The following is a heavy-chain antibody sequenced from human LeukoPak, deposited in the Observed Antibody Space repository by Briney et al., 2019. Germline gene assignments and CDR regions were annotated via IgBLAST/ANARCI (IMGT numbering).Heavy chain of an antibody. J-gene: IGHJ4*02. V-gene: IGHV3-23*01. Sequence: GGSLRLSSAPSVFTFSSYAMGWVRQAPGKGLEWVSAITASGGNTYYADSVKARFTIPRDNSKNTLYLQVNSLRAEDTVVHYCAKGNGYSYGRYYFDYWGQGTLVTVSS. CDR1: VFTFSSYA. CDR2: ITASGGNT. CDR3: AKGNGYSYGRYYFDY. D-gene: IGHD5-18*01.